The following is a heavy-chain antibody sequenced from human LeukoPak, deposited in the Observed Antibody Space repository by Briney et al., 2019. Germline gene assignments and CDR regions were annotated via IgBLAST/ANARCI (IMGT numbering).Heavy chain of an antibody. V-gene: IGHV4-59*01. CDR1: GGSISSYY. CDR3: ARVKVIDAFDI. D-gene: IGHD3-22*01. Sequence: SETLSLTYTVSGGSISSYYWSWIRQPPGKGLEWIGYIYYSGSTNYNPSLKSRVTISVDTSKNQFSLKLSSVTAADTAVYYCARVKVIDAFDIWGRGTMVTVSS. CDR2: IYYSGST. J-gene: IGHJ3*02.